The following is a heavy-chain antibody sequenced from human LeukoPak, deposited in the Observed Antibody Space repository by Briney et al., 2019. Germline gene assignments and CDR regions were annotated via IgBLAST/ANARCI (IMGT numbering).Heavy chain of an antibody. CDR1: GASISSYY. D-gene: IGHD3-10*01. V-gene: IGHV4-59*01. CDR2: IYYGGST. J-gene: IGHJ5*02. CDR3: AGEITMVRGVLTFDP. Sequence: SETLSLTCTVSGASISSYYWNWIRQPPGKGLEWIGYIYYGGSTNYNPSLKSRVTISVDTSKNQLSLNLTSVTAADTAVYYCAGEITMVRGVLTFDPWGQGTLVTVSS.